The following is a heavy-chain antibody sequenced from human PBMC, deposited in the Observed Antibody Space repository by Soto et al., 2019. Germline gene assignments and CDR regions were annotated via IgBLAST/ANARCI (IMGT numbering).Heavy chain of an antibody. V-gene: IGHV4-30-2*01. CDR1: GGSISSGGYS. Sequence: PSETLSLTCAVSGGSISSGGYSWSWIRQPPGKGLEWIGYICHSGSTYYNPSLKSRVTISVDRSKNQFSLKLSSVTAADTAVYYCARTPDIWGQGTMVTVSS. CDR3: ARTPDI. J-gene: IGHJ3*02. CDR2: ICHSGST.